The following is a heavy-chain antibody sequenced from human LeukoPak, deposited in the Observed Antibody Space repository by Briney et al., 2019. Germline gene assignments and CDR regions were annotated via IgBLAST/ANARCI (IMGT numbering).Heavy chain of an antibody. CDR1: GYTFTSYG. D-gene: IGHD3-16*02. CDR3: ARDVGSYRDTYYFDY. Sequence: ASVKVSCKASGYTFTSYGISWVRQAPGQGLEWMGWISAYNGNTNYAQKLQGRVTMTTDTSTSTAYMELRSLRSDDTAVYYCARDVGSYRDTYYFDYWGQGTLVTVPS. V-gene: IGHV1-18*01. CDR2: ISAYNGNT. J-gene: IGHJ4*02.